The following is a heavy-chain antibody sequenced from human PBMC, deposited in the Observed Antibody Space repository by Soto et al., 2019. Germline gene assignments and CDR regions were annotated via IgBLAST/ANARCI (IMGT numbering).Heavy chain of an antibody. V-gene: IGHV1-69*13. D-gene: IGHD3-22*01. CDR2: IIPIFGTA. CDR3: AREWRVPSHYYDSSGPFDY. CDR1: GGTFSGYA. Sequence: ASVKVSWTASGGTFSGYAISWVRQAPGQGLEWMGGIIPIFGTANYAQKFQGRVTITADESTSTAYMELGSLRSEDTAVYYCAREWRVPSHYYDSSGPFDYWGQGTLVTVSS. J-gene: IGHJ4*02.